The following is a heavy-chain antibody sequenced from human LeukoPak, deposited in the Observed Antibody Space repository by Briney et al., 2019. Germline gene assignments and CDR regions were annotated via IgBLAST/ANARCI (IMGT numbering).Heavy chain of an antibody. V-gene: IGHV3-23*01. J-gene: IGHJ4*02. CDR2: ISGSGGST. D-gene: IGHD1-26*01. CDR1: GFTFSSYA. CDR3: ANVVGATTSVGY. Sequence: GGSLRLSCAASGFTFSSYAMSWVRQAPGKGLEWASAISGSGGSTYYADSVKGRFTISRDNSKNTLYLQMNSLRAEDTAVYYCANVVGATTSVGYWGQGTLVTVSP.